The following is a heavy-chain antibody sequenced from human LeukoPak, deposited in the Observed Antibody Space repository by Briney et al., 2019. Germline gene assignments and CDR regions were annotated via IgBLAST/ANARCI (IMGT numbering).Heavy chain of an antibody. V-gene: IGHV4-39*01. CDR2: IYYSGST. CDR3: ARRHVLRFLEWLLPD. CDR1: GGSISSSSYY. Sequence: SETLSLTCTVSGGSISSSSYYWGWIRQPPGKGLEWIGSIYYSGSTYYNPSLKSRVTISVDASKNQFSLKLSSVTAADTAVYYCARRHVLRFLEWLLPDWGQGTLVTVSS. D-gene: IGHD3-3*01. J-gene: IGHJ4*02.